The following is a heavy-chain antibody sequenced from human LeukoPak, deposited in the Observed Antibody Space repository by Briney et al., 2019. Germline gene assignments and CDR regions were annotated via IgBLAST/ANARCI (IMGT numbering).Heavy chain of an antibody. J-gene: IGHJ6*03. Sequence: SETLSLTCTVSGGSISSYYWSWIRQPAGKGLEWIGRIYTSGSTNYNPSLKSRVTMSVDTSKNQFSLKLSSMTAADTAVYYCARGYCSGGSCYSSKPPYYYYMDVWGKGTTVTISS. CDR1: GGSISSYY. CDR3: ARGYCSGGSCYSSKPPYYYYMDV. V-gene: IGHV4-4*07. CDR2: IYTSGST. D-gene: IGHD2-15*01.